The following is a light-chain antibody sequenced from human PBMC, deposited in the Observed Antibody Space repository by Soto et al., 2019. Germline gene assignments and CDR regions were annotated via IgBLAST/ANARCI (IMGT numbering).Light chain of an antibody. V-gene: IGLV2-14*03. CDR2: DVS. Sequence: QSVLSRPGSECGSPGQSINYSCTGTSSDVGGYNYVSWYQHHPGKAPKLMIFDVSNRPSGVSNRFSGSKSGNTASLTISGLQPEDEADYYCSSYTTSNTRQIVFGTGTKVTVL. CDR3: SSYTTSNTRQIV. J-gene: IGLJ1*01. CDR1: SSDVGGYNY.